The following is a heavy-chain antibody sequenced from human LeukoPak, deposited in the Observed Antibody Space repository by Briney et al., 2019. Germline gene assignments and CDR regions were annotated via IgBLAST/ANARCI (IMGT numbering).Heavy chain of an antibody. V-gene: IGHV1-69*04. J-gene: IGHJ4*02. CDR2: IIPILGIA. CDR1: GGTFSSYA. Sequence: ASVKASCKASGGTFSSYAISWVRQAPGQGLEWMGRIIPILGIANYAQKFQGRVTITADKSTSTAYMELSSLRSEDTAVYYCARVSIASYYFDYWGQGTLVTVSS. CDR3: ARVSIASYYFDY. D-gene: IGHD6-13*01.